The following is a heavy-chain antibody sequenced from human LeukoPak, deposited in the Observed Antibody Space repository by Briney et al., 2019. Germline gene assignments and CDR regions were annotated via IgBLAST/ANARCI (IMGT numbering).Heavy chain of an antibody. J-gene: IGHJ4*02. Sequence: GGSLRLSCAASGFTFSSYGMHWVRQAPGKGLEWVAFIRYDGSNKYYADSVKGRFTISRDNSKNTLYLQMNSLRAEDTAVYYCAKDGGAARPAFDYWGQGTLVTVSS. CDR2: IRYDGSNK. D-gene: IGHD6-6*01. V-gene: IGHV3-30*02. CDR1: GFTFSSYG. CDR3: AKDGGAARPAFDY.